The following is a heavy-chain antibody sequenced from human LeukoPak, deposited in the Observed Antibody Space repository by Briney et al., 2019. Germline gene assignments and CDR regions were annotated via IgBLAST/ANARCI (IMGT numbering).Heavy chain of an antibody. CDR3: AKDYLEVVVIPSFDY. D-gene: IGHD3-22*01. CDR2: IRYDGSNK. Sequence: GGSLRLSCAASGFTFSSYGMHWVRQAPGKGLEWVAFIRYDGSNKYYADSVKGRFTISRDNSKNTLYLQMNSLRAEDTAVYYCAKDYLEVVVIPSFDYWGQGTLVTVSS. J-gene: IGHJ4*02. V-gene: IGHV3-30*02. CDR1: GFTFSSYG.